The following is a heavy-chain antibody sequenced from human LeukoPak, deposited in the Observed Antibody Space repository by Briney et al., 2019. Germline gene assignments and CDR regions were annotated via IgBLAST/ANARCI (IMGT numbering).Heavy chain of an antibody. Sequence: SETLSLTCTVSGDSISSYYWSWIRQPPGKGLEWIGYIYYSGSVNYNPSLKSRVSISLDTSKNQVSLTLTSVTAADTAVYYCARHPFSSPFDHWGQGTLVAVSS. V-gene: IGHV4-59*08. D-gene: IGHD2/OR15-2a*01. J-gene: IGHJ4*02. CDR3: ARHPFSSPFDH. CDR2: IYYSGSV. CDR1: GDSISSYY.